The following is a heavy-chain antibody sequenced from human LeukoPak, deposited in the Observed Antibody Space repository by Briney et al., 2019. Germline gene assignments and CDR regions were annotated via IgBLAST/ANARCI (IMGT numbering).Heavy chain of an antibody. Sequence: PSETLSLTCIVSGGSISSGDYYWSWIRQPPGKGLEWIGYIYYSGSTYYNPSLRSRVTISVDTSKNQLSLKLSSVTAADTAVYYCARAKRYCSGGRCYYYYGMDVWGKGTTVTVSS. V-gene: IGHV4-30-4*01. CDR2: IYYSGST. CDR1: GGSISSGDYY. J-gene: IGHJ6*04. D-gene: IGHD2-15*01. CDR3: ARAKRYCSGGRCYYYYGMDV.